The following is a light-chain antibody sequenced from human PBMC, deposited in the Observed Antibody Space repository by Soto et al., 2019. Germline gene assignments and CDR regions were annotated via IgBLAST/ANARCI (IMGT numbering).Light chain of an antibody. V-gene: IGKV4-1*01. CDR1: QSVLYSSNNKNY. Sequence: DIVMTQSPDSLAVSLGERATINCKSSQSVLYSSNNKNYLAWYQQKPGQPPKLLIYWASTRESGVPDRFSGSGSGIDFTLTISSLQAEDVALYYCQQYYSTPYTFDQGTKLEIK. CDR3: QQYYSTPYT. CDR2: WAS. J-gene: IGKJ2*01.